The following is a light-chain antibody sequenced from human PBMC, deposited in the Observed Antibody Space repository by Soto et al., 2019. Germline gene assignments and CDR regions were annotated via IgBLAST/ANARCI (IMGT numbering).Light chain of an antibody. V-gene: IGKV1-33*01. CDR2: DAS. CDR3: QHYDSDTPSFT. J-gene: IGKJ3*01. CDR1: QDIRNH. Sequence: DIQMTQSPTSLSASVGDRVTISCQTSQDIRNHLNWYQQKPGKAPQLLIYDASNLRTGVPSRFSGSGSGTHFTLAINSLQPDDYATYFCQHYDSDTPSFTFGPGTKVDIK.